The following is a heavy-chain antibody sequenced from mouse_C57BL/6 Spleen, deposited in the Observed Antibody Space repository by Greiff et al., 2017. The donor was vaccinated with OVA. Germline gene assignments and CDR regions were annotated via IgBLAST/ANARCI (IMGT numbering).Heavy chain of an antibody. CDR1: GYAFTNYL. J-gene: IGHJ2*01. Sequence: QVQLQQSGAELVRPGTSVKVSCKASGYAFTNYLIEWVKQRPGQGLEWIGVINPGSGGTNYNEKFKGKATLTADKSSSTAYMQLSSLTSEDSAVYCCARDSNYGFDYWGQGTTLTVSS. D-gene: IGHD2-5*01. CDR2: INPGSGGT. V-gene: IGHV1-54*01. CDR3: ARDSNYGFDY.